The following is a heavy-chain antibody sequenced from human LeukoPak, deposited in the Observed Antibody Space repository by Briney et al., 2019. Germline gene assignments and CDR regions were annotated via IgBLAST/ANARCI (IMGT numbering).Heavy chain of an antibody. CDR3: ARANRKRVHYYYYYYMDV. CDR1: GFTFSSYG. Sequence: PGVSLRLSCAASGFTFSSYGMHWVRQAPGKGLEWVAVISYDGSNKYYADSVKGRFTISRDNAKNSLYLQMNSLRAEDTAVYYCARANRKRVHYYYYYYMDVWGKGTTVTVSS. V-gene: IGHV3-30*03. J-gene: IGHJ6*03. CDR2: ISYDGSNK. D-gene: IGHD1-1*01.